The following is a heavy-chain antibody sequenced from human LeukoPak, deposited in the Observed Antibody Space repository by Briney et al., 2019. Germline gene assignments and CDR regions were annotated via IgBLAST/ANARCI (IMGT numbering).Heavy chain of an antibody. V-gene: IGHV4-59*01. D-gene: IGHD3-10*01. CDR3: ARGGYHGSGNDFRFDP. J-gene: IGHJ5*02. CDR1: DDSITMYY. Sequence: SETLSLTCTVSDDSITMYYWTWIRQPPGKGLEWIGYVDHTGSTKFNPSLNGRVSISRDTSNNFFSLRLRSVTAADTAVYYCARGGYHGSGNDFRFDPWGQGTLVTVSS. CDR2: VDHTGST.